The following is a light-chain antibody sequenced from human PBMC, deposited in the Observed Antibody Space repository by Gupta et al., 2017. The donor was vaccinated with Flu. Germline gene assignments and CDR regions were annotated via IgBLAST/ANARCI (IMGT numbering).Light chain of an antibody. V-gene: IGKV1-39*01. Sequence: DIQMTQSPSSLSASVGDRVTITCRASQSISNFLNWYQQKPGKAPKLLIYAASSLQSGVPSRFSGNSSGPDFTLTISSLQPEDFATYYCQQSVSTPWTFGQGTKVEIK. J-gene: IGKJ1*01. CDR3: QQSVSTPWT. CDR2: AAS. CDR1: QSISNF.